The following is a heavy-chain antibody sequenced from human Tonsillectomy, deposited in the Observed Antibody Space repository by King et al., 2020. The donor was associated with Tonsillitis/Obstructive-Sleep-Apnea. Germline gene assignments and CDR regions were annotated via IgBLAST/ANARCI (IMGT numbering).Heavy chain of an antibody. CDR3: AKVRTSSYWNYYYYYMDV. V-gene: IGHV3-43*02. CDR2: ISGGGGST. CDR1: GFTFDDYA. Sequence: VQLVESGGGVVQPGGSLRLSCAASGFTFDDYAMHWVRQAPGKGLEWVSLISGGGGSTYYADSVKGRFTISRDNSKNSLYLQMNSLRTEDTALYYCAKVRTSSYWNYYYYYMDVWGKGTTVTVSS. J-gene: IGHJ6*03. D-gene: IGHD2-2*01.